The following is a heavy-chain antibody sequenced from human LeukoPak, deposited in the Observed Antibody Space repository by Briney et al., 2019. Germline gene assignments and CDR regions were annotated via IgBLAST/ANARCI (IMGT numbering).Heavy chain of an antibody. D-gene: IGHD5-24*01. V-gene: IGHV3-15*01. CDR3: TTRDGYNSNAFDI. CDR1: GFTFSNAW. CDR2: IKSKTDGGTT. J-gene: IGHJ3*02. Sequence: GGSLRLSCAASGFTFSNAWMSWVRQAPGKGLEWVGRIKSKTDGGTTDYAAPVKGRFTISRDDSKNTLYLQMNSLKTEDTAVYYCTTRDGYNSNAFDIWGQGTMVTVSS.